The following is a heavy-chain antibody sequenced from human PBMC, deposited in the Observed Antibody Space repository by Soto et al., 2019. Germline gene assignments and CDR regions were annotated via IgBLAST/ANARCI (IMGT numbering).Heavy chain of an antibody. Sequence: SVKGSCKASGGTFSSYAISWVRQAPGQGLEWMGGIIPIFGTANYAQKFQGRVTITADESTSTAYMELSSLRSEDTAVYYCARDGMYYYDSSGYPGTDALDICAQGTLLTVS. CDR2: IIPIFGTA. CDR1: GGTFSSYA. D-gene: IGHD3-22*01. CDR3: ARDGMYYYDSSGYPGTDALDI. J-gene: IGHJ3*02. V-gene: IGHV1-69*13.